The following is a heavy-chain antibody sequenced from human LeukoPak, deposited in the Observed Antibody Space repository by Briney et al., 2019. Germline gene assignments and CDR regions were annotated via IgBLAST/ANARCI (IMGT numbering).Heavy chain of an antibody. Sequence: ASVKVSCKASGGTFSSYAVSWVRQAPGQGLEWMGGIIPMFHTAIYAQRFQGRVTITADKSTSTAYMELSSLRFEDTAVYYCASVTTDSNFDYWGQGTLVTVSS. CDR2: IIPMFHTA. CDR1: GGTFSSYA. CDR3: ASVTTDSNFDY. D-gene: IGHD1/OR15-1a*01. J-gene: IGHJ4*02. V-gene: IGHV1-69*06.